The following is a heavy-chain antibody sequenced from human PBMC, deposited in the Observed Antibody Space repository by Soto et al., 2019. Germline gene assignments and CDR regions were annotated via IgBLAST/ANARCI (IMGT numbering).Heavy chain of an antibody. V-gene: IGHV4-59*08. CDR3: ARGPTGMIDY. CDR1: GGSISSYY. Sequence: PSETLSLTCTVSGGSISSYYWSWIRQPPGKGLEWIGYIYYSGSTNYNPSLKSRVTISVDTSKNQFSLKLSSVTAADTAVYYCARGPTGMIDYWGQGTLVTVSS. CDR2: IYYSGST. J-gene: IGHJ4*02.